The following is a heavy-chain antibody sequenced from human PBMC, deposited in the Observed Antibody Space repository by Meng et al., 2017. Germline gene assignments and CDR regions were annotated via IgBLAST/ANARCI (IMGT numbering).Heavy chain of an antibody. J-gene: IGHJ4*02. Sequence: QAQLQQWGAGLLKPSEALSLTCAVSGGSLSGYYWSWIRQPPGKGLEWMGEINHSGSTNYNPSLKSRVTISVDTSKNQFSLKLSSVTAADTAVYYCARRGIAARPFYYWGQGTLVTVSS. V-gene: IGHV4-34*01. D-gene: IGHD6-6*01. CDR1: GGSLSGYY. CDR2: INHSGST. CDR3: ARRGIAARPFYY.